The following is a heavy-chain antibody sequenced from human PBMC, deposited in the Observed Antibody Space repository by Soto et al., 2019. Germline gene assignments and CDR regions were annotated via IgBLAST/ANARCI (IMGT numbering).Heavy chain of an antibody. D-gene: IGHD6-19*01. CDR1: GGSISSDVYY. J-gene: IGHJ4*02. CDR2: ISYSGST. CDR3: EPAAYTPGWYTY. V-gene: IGHV4-39*01. Sequence: PSETLSLTCTVSGGSISSDVYYWGWIRQPPGKRLEWIGSISYSGSTYYNPSLKSRVTISVDTSKNQFSLKLNSVTAADTAVYYCEPAAYTPGWYTYWGQGTLVPVSS.